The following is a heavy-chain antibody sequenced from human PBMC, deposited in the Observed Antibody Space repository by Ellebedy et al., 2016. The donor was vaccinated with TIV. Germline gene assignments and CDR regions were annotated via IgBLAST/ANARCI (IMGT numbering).Heavy chain of an antibody. CDR1: GFTFSSYA. D-gene: IGHD5-12*01. CDR3: ARDSVATGTDY. Sequence: GGSLRLXXAASGFTFSSYAMSWVRQAPGKGLEWVSAISGSGGSTYYADSVKGRFTISRDNAKNSLYLQMNSLRAEDTAVYYCARDSVATGTDYWGQGTLVTVSS. CDR2: ISGSGGST. J-gene: IGHJ4*02. V-gene: IGHV3-23*01.